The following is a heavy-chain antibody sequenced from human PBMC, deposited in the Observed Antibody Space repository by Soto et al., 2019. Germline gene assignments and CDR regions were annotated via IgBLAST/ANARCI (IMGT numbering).Heavy chain of an antibody. CDR1: GFPFIDAW. CDR3: STALRRDSALGAY. D-gene: IGHD3-16*01. J-gene: IGHJ4*02. V-gene: IGHV3-15*02. CDR2: IRSNADGGTT. Sequence: VRLVESGGASVQPGGSLRLSCAASGFPFIDAWMTWVRQAPGKGLQWVGRIRSNADGGTTDLAASARGRFSISRDDSKDTLYLHMNSLEIHDTAVYFCSTALRRDSALGAYWGQGTLVSVSS.